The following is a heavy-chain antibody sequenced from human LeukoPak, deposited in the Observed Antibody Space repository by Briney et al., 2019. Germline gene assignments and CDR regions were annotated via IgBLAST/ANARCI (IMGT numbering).Heavy chain of an antibody. CDR3: ARASTELPLDY. Sequence: GSLRLSCAASGFTFARNSMSWVRQAPGKGLEWVAVISYDGSNKYYADSVKGRFTISRDNSKNTLYLQMNSLRAEDTAVYYCARASTELPLDYWGQGTLVTVSS. CDR1: GFTFARNS. J-gene: IGHJ4*02. V-gene: IGHV3-30-3*01. CDR2: ISYDGSNK. D-gene: IGHD1-1*01.